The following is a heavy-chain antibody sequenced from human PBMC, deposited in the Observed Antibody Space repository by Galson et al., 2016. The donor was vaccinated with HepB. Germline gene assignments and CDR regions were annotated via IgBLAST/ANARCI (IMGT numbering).Heavy chain of an antibody. Sequence: SVKVSCKASGYTFGSYGISWVRQAPGQGLEWMAWMYDHTGYGNWAQKFEDRITMTTDISTTTVFLELRSLTSDDTAVYFCVRDERRAPGDIYFDYWGQGTPVTVSS. V-gene: IGHV1-18*04. J-gene: IGHJ4*02. CDR1: GYTFGSYG. CDR2: MYDHTGYG. CDR3: VRDERRAPGDIYFDY. D-gene: IGHD3-9*01.